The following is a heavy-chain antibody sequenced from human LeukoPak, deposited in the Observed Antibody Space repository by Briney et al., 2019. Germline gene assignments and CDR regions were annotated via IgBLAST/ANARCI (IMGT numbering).Heavy chain of an antibody. CDR2: ISSSSSYI. Sequence: GGSLRLSCAASGFTFSSYSMNWVRHAPGKGLEWVSSISSSSSYIYYAGSVKGRFTISRDNAKNSMHQQMNSLRDEDTAVYYCARDRLVGATTPLYWGQGALVTVSS. J-gene: IGHJ4*02. D-gene: IGHD1-26*01. CDR3: ARDRLVGATTPLY. V-gene: IGHV3-21*01. CDR1: GFTFSSYS.